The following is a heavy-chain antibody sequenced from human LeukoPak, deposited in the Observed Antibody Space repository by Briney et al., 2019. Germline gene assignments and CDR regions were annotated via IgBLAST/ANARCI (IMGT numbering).Heavy chain of an antibody. J-gene: IGHJ3*02. D-gene: IGHD4-17*01. Sequence: SETLSLTCAVSADSFSSHYWTWIRQPPGKGLEWIGYISYIGSTNYNPSLKSRVTISIDTSKSQFSLKLSSVTAADTAVYYCARDLVTVTKGFDIWGQGTMVSVSS. V-gene: IGHV4-59*11. CDR1: ADSFSSHY. CDR2: ISYIGST. CDR3: ARDLVTVTKGFDI.